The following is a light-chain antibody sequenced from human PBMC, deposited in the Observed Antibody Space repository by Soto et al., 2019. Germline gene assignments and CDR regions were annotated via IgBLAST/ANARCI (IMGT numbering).Light chain of an antibody. CDR2: EVS. V-gene: IGLV2-14*01. J-gene: IGLJ1*01. CDR3: SSYASSRTLYV. CDR1: SSDVGGYNF. Sequence: QSVLTQPASVSGSPGQSITISCTGTSSDVGGYNFVSWYQQHPGKAPKVMIYEVSSRPSGVSNRFSGSKSGNTASLTISGLQAEDEADYYCSSYASSRTLYVFGTGTK.